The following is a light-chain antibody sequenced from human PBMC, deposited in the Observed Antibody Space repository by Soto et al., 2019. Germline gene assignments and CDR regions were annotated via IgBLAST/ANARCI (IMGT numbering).Light chain of an antibody. CDR2: AAS. J-gene: IGKJ1*01. CDR1: QGIRDA. V-gene: IGKV1-17*01. Sequence: DIQLTQSPSSLSASVGDRVTITCRATQGIRDALGWYQQKPGKAPKRLIYAASSLQSGVPSRFSGSRSGTEFTLTISSLQPEDFATDYCLQHNSYPHTFGQGTKVEIK. CDR3: LQHNSYPHT.